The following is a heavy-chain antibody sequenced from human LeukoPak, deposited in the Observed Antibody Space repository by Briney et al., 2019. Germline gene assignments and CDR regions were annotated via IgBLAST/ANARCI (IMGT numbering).Heavy chain of an antibody. J-gene: IGHJ5*02. Sequence: SVNVSCKASGCTFSSYAISWVRQAPGQGLDWMGGIISIFGTANYAQKFQGRVTITAEESTSTAYMELSSLRSEDTAVYYCARVTAVAGTWFDPWGQGTLVTVSS. V-gene: IGHV1-69*01. CDR1: GCTFSSYA. D-gene: IGHD6-19*01. CDR3: ARVTAVAGTWFDP. CDR2: IISIFGTA.